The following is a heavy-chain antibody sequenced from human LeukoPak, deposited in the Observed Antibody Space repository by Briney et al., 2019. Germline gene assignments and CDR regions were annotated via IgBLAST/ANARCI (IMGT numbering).Heavy chain of an antibody. D-gene: IGHD1-26*01. J-gene: IGHJ4*02. CDR3: ARQVGATYFDY. CDR1: GGSISSSSYY. V-gene: IGHV4-39*01. Sequence: SETLSLTCTVSGGSISSSSYYWGWIRQPPGKGLEWIGSIYYSGSTYYNPSLKSRVTISVDTSKNQFSLKLSSVTAADTAVYYCARQVGATYFDYWGQGTLVTVPS. CDR2: IYYSGST.